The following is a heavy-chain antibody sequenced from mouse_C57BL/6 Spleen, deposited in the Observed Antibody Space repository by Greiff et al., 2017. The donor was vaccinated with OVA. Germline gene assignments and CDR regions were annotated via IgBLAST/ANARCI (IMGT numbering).Heavy chain of an antibody. J-gene: IGHJ2*01. CDR1: GFTFSDHG. CDR3: ARGYYFDY. CDR2: ISSGSSTI. Sequence: EVQRVESGGGLVKPGGSLKLSCAASGFTFSDHGMHWVRQAPEKGLEWVAYISSGSSTIYYADTVKGRFTISRDNAKNTLFLQMTSLRSEDTAMYYCARGYYFDYWGQGTTLTVSS. V-gene: IGHV5-17*01.